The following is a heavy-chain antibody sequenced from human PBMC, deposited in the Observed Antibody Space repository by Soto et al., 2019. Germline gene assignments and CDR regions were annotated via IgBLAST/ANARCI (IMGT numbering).Heavy chain of an antibody. V-gene: IGHV3-21*01. J-gene: IGHJ4*02. CDR1: GFTFSSYS. D-gene: IGHD2-15*01. CDR3: SRDRVEAPMPNDY. Sequence: EVQLVESGGGLVKPGGSLRLSCAASGFTFSSYSMNWVRQAPGKGLEWVSSISSSSSYIYYADSVKGRFTISRDNAKNSLYLQMNSLRAEDTAVYYCSRDRVEAPMPNDYWGQGTLVTVSS. CDR2: ISSSSSYI.